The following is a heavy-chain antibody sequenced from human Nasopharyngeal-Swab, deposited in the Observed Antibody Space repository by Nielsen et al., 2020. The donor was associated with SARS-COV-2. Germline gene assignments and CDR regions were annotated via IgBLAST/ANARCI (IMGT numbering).Heavy chain of an antibody. Sequence: GGSLRLSCEASGFTFSSHGLHWVRQAPGKGLEWVSFIAYDGSDKYYADSVKGRFTISRDDPKNTLYLQMNSLRAEDTAVYYCARDRSSSWSVDFRGQGTLVTVSS. CDR1: GFTFSSHG. V-gene: IGHV3-30*03. J-gene: IGHJ4*02. CDR2: IAYDGSDK. D-gene: IGHD6-13*01. CDR3: ARDRSSSWSVDF.